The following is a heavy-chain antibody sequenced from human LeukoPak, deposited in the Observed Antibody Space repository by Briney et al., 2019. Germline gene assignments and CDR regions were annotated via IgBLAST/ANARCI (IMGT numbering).Heavy chain of an antibody. CDR3: ARGSTSREGWFDP. CDR2: IYYSGST. V-gene: IGHV4-31*03. CDR1: GGSISSGGYY. Sequence: SQTLSLTCTVSGGSISSGGYYWSWIRQHPGTGLEWIGYIYYSGSTYYNPSLKSRVTISVDTSKNQFSLKLSSVTAADTAVYYCARGSTSREGWFDPWGQGTLVTVSS. D-gene: IGHD2-2*01. J-gene: IGHJ5*02.